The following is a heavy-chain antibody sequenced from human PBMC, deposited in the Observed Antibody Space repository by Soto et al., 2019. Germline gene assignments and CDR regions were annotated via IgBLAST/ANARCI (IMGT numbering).Heavy chain of an antibody. D-gene: IGHD3-10*01. V-gene: IGHV4-59*08. CDR2: IHHSGST. Sequence: PSETLSLTCSVSGGSITSHYCSWFRQPPGKGLEWIGHIHHSGSTSYNPSLKSRVTMSVDTSKNQFSLKVSSVTAADTALYYCARQGFGQLHGLVDVWGPGTTVTVSS. CDR1: GGSITSHY. J-gene: IGHJ6*02. CDR3: ARQGFGQLHGLVDV.